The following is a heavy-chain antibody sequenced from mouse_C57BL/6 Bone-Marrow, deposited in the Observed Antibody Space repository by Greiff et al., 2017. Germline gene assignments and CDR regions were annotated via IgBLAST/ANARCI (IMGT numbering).Heavy chain of an antibody. Sequence: EVHLVESGGGLVQPGGSLSLSCAASGFTFTDYYMSWVRQPPGKALEWLGFIRNKANGYTTEYSASVKGRFTISRDNSQSILYLQMNALRAEDSATYYCARSLYYYGSSPWFAYWGQGTLVTVSA. V-gene: IGHV7-3*01. CDR3: ARSLYYYGSSPWFAY. CDR2: IRNKANGYTT. CDR1: GFTFTDYY. J-gene: IGHJ3*01. D-gene: IGHD1-1*01.